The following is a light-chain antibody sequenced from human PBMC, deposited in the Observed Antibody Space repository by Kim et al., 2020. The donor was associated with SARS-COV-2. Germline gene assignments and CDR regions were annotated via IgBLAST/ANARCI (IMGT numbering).Light chain of an antibody. CDR2: GKN. Sequence: SSEQTQDPAVSVALGQTVRITCQGDSLRSYYASWYQQKPGQAPVLVIYGKNNRPSGIPDRFSGSSSGNTASLTITGAQAEDEADYYCNSRDSSGNHWVFG. CDR3: NSRDSSGNHWV. CDR1: SLRSYY. J-gene: IGLJ3*02. V-gene: IGLV3-19*01.